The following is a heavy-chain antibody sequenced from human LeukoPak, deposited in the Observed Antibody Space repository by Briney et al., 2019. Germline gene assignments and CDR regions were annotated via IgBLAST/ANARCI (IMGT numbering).Heavy chain of an antibody. Sequence: GGSLRLSCAASGFTFSSYGMHWVRQAPGKGLEWVAFIRYDGSNKYYADSVKGRFTISRDNSKNTLYLQMNSLRAEDTAVYYCAKEQQLLKTFDYWRQGTLVTVSS. V-gene: IGHV3-30*02. CDR2: IRYDGSNK. J-gene: IGHJ4*02. CDR3: AKEQQLLKTFDY. D-gene: IGHD6-13*01. CDR1: GFTFSSYG.